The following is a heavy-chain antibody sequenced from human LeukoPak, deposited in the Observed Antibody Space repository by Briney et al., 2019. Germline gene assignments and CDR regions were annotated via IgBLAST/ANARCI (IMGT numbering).Heavy chain of an antibody. CDR3: ARGGGYDDAFDI. V-gene: IGHV4-59*01. Sequence: PSETLSLTCTVSGGSISSYYWSWIRQPPGKGLEWIGYIYYSGSTNYNPSLKSRVTISVDTSKNQFSLKLSSVTAAVTAVYYCARGGGYDDAFDIWGQGTMITVSS. CDR1: GGSISSYY. CDR2: IYYSGST. D-gene: IGHD5-12*01. J-gene: IGHJ3*02.